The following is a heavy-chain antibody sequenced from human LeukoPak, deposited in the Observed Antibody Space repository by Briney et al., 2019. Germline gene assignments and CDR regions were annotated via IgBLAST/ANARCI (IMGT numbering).Heavy chain of an antibody. D-gene: IGHD3-22*01. V-gene: IGHV4-31*03. CDR3: ARDKGDSSGFDP. Sequence: PSETLSLTCTVSGGSISSGGYYWSWIRQHPGKGLEWIGYIYYSGSTYYNPSLKSRVTISVDTSKNQFSLKLSSVAAADTAVYNCARDKGDSSGFDPWGQGTLVTVSS. J-gene: IGHJ5*02. CDR2: IYYSGST. CDR1: GGSISSGGYY.